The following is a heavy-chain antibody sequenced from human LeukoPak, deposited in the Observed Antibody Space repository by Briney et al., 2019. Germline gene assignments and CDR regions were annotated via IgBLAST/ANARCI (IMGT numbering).Heavy chain of an antibody. Sequence: SETLSLTCAVSGGSISSGGYSWSWIPQPPGKGLEWIGYIYHSGSTYYNPSLKSRVTISVDRSKNQFSLKLSSVTAADTAVYYCASGGNDDYWGQGTLVTVSS. V-gene: IGHV4-30-2*01. J-gene: IGHJ4*02. CDR1: GGSISSGGYS. D-gene: IGHD4-23*01. CDR2: IYHSGST. CDR3: ASGGNDDY.